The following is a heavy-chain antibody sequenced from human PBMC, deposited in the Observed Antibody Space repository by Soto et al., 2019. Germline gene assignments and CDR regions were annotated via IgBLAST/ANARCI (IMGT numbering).Heavy chain of an antibody. CDR3: ARVEAVAGTPFDY. Sequence: QVQLVQSGAEVKKPGASVKVSCKASGYTFTSYYMHWVRQPPGQGLAWMGIINPSGGSTSYGQKFEGRVTMTRDRSTGTVSRELSSLRSEDAAVYYCARVEAVAGTPFDYWCQGTLVTVSS. CDR1: GYTFTSYY. V-gene: IGHV1-46*01. J-gene: IGHJ4*02. CDR2: INPSGGST. D-gene: IGHD6-19*01.